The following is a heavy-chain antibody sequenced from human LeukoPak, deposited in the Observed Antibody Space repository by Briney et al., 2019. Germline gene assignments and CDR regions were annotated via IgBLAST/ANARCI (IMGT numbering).Heavy chain of an antibody. CDR2: XSYDGSNK. V-gene: IGHV3-30-3*01. CDR3: ARDFPAYYYDSSGPWGAFDI. CDR1: GFTFSSDA. J-gene: IGHJ3*02. Sequence: LRRSFADSGFTFSSDAMHWVXQAPGKGVGWGGVXSYDGSNKYYADSVKGRFTISRDNSKNTLYLQMNSLRAEDTAVYYCARDFPAYYYDSSGPWGAFDIWGQGTMVTVSS. D-gene: IGHD3-22*01.